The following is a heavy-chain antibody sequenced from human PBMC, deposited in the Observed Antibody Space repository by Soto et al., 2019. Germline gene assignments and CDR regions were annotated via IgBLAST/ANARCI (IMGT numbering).Heavy chain of an antibody. V-gene: IGHV4-30-4*01. CDR3: ARGYYDSSGYSFDY. CDR2: IYYSGST. J-gene: IGHJ4*02. Sequence: PSETLSLTCTVSGGSISSGDYYWSWIRQPPGKGLEWIGYIYYSGSTYYNPSLKSRVTISVDTSKNQFSLKLSFVTAADTAVYYCARGYYDSSGYSFDYWGQGTLVTDLL. CDR1: GGSISSGDYY. D-gene: IGHD3-22*01.